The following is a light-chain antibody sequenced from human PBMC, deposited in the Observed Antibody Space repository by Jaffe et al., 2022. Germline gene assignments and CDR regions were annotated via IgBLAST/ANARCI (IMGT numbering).Light chain of an antibody. V-gene: IGKV3-20*01. Sequence: DIVVTQSPGTLSLSPGERATLSCRTSQSVSTRYLAWYQQKPGQAPRLLIFGASSRATGIPDRFSASGSGTDFTLTISRLEPEDFAVYYCQHYGNSPLWTFGQGTKVEFK. J-gene: IGKJ1*01. CDR2: GAS. CDR1: QSVSTRY. CDR3: QHYGNSPLWT.